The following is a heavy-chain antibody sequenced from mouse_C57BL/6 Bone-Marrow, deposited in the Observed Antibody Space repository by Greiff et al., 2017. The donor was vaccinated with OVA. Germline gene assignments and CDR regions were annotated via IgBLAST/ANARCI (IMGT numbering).Heavy chain of an antibody. CDR2: IYPGDGDT. CDR3: ARKGITPWFAY. CDR1: GYAFSSSW. D-gene: IGHD1-1*01. Sequence: QVQLKESGPELVKPGASVKISCKASGYAFSSSWMNWVKQRPGKGLEWIGRIYPGDGDTNYNGKFKGKATLTAEKSSSTAYMQLSSLTSEDSAVYFCARKGITPWFAYWGQGTLVTVSA. J-gene: IGHJ3*01. V-gene: IGHV1-82*01.